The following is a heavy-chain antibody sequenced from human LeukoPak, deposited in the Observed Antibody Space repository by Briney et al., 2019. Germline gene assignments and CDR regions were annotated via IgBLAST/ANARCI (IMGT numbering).Heavy chain of an antibody. CDR2: IIPIFGTA. Sequence: ASVKVSCKASGGTFSSYAISWVRQAPGQGLEWMGGIIPIFGTANYAQKFQGRVTITADESTSTAYMELSSLRSEDTAVYYCAREVEIAVAGTTRAHYGMDVWGQGTTVTVSS. D-gene: IGHD6-19*01. CDR1: GGTFSSYA. CDR3: AREVEIAVAGTTRAHYGMDV. J-gene: IGHJ6*02. V-gene: IGHV1-69*13.